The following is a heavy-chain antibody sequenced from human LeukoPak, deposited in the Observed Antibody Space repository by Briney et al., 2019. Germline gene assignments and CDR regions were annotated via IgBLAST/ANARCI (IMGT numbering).Heavy chain of an antibody. CDR1: GGSVTSTNY. J-gene: IGHJ4*02. CDR3: ARHDSSGYYFDY. CDR2: IYFSGST. D-gene: IGHD3-22*01. V-gene: IGHV4-61*01. Sequence: SETLSLTCGVSGGSVTSTNYWTWVRQPPGKGLEWIGYIYFSGSTSYNPSLKSRVTISVDTAKNQFSLKLSSVTAADTAVYYCARHDSSGYYFDYWGQGTLVTVSS.